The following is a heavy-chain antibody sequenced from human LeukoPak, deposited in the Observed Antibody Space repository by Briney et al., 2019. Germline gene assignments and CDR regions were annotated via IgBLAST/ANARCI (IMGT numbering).Heavy chain of an antibody. J-gene: IGHJ4*02. Sequence: GGSLRLSCAASGFTFNSYGMHWVRQAPGKGLEWVANIKQDGSKKSYVDSVKGRFTISRDNAKNSLYLQMNSLRAEDTAIYYCTRVGYIDEGIDYWGQGTLVTVSS. D-gene: IGHD5-24*01. V-gene: IGHV3-7*04. CDR1: GFTFNSYG. CDR2: IKQDGSKK. CDR3: TRVGYIDEGIDY.